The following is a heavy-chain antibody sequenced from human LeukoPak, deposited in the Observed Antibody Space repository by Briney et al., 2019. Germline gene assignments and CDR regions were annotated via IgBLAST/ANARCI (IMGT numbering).Heavy chain of an antibody. Sequence: ASVNVSCKSSGYTFTSYGISWVRQAPGQGLAWMGWISAYNGNTNYAQNFQGRVTMTTETSTSTAYMELRSLRADDTAVYYCARDFRRIAVARGYYYGMDVWGQGTTVTVSS. CDR1: GYTFTSYG. V-gene: IGHV1-18*01. CDR2: ISAYNGNT. CDR3: ARDFRRIAVARGYYYGMDV. J-gene: IGHJ6*02. D-gene: IGHD6-19*01.